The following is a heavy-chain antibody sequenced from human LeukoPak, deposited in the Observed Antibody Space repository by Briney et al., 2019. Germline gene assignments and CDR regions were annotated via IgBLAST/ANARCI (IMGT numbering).Heavy chain of an antibody. CDR3: ATNLIGAGEYFQQ. D-gene: IGHD2/OR15-2a*01. V-gene: IGHV3-11*01. J-gene: IGHJ1*01. CDR2: ISSGGDIM. Sequence: PGGSLRLSCAASGLRFSDYYVSWIRQAPGKGLQWVSYISSGGDIMHYADSVKGRFTSSRDNAKNSGYLEMNSLGAEDTAVYYCATNLIGAGEYFQQWGQGTLVTVSS. CDR1: GLRFSDYY.